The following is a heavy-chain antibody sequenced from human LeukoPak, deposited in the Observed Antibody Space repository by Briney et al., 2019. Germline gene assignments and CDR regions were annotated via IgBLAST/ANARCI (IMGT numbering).Heavy chain of an antibody. CDR1: GFTFSHYW. CDR3: VRDGGVSGYDLLDY. D-gene: IGHD5-12*01. J-gene: IGHJ4*02. CDR2: INQDGSEE. Sequence: GGSLRLSCAASGFTFSHYWMTWIRQAPGKGLEWVAQINQDGSEEYYMDSVKARFTISRDNAKNSVFLQMNSLRAEDTAVYYCVRDGGVSGYDLLDYWGQGTLVTVSS. V-gene: IGHV3-7*01.